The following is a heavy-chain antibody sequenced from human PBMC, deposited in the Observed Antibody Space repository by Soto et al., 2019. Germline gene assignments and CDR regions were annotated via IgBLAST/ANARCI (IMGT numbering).Heavy chain of an antibody. CDR1: GYSFTSYW. V-gene: IGHV5-51*01. J-gene: IGHJ2*01. D-gene: IGHD2-8*01. CDR2: IDPSDSDT. Sequence: PGESLKISCKASGYSFTSYWISWVRQMPGKGLEWMGRIDPSDSDTRYSPSFQGQVTISADKSISTAYLQWSSLKASDTAMYYCARPSSMVYAPKGYFDLWGRGTLVTVSS. CDR3: ARPSSMVYAPKGYFDL.